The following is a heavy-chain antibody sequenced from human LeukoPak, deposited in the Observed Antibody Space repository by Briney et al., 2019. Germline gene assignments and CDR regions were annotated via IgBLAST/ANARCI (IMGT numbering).Heavy chain of an antibody. CDR1: GFTFSSYG. V-gene: IGHV3-33*01. D-gene: IGHD2-15*01. J-gene: IGHJ4*02. CDR2: IWYGGSNK. CDR3: ARDGEVGRDIVVVVAHPPDY. Sequence: GGSLRLSCAASGFTFSSYGMHWVRQAPGKGLEWVAVIWYGGSNKYYADSVKGRFTISRDNSKNTLYLQMNSLRAEDTAVYYCARDGEVGRDIVVVVAHPPDYWGQGTLVTVSS.